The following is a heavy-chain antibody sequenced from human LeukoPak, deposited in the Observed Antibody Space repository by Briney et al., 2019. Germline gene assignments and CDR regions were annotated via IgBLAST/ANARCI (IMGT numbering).Heavy chain of an antibody. V-gene: IGHV3-30*18. D-gene: IGHD6-13*01. CDR1: GFTFSSYG. CDR3: ANLAAAGKGRAFDI. J-gene: IGHJ3*02. CDR2: ISYDGSNK. Sequence: GGSLRLSCAASGFTFSSYGMHWVRQAPGKGLEWVAVISYDGSNKYYADSVKSRFTISRDNSKNTLYLQMNSLRAEDTAVYYCANLAAAGKGRAFDIWGQGTMVTVSS.